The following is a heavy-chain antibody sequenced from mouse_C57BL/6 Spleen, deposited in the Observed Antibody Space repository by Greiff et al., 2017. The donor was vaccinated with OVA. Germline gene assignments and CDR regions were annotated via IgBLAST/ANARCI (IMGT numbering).Heavy chain of an antibody. CDR3: ASSGAVVATGAMDY. CDR1: GYTFTDYY. Sequence: VQLQQSGPELVKPGASVKISCKASGYTFTDYYMNWVKQSHGKSLEWIGDINPNNGGTSYNQKFKGKATLTVDKSSSTAYMELRSLTSEDSAVYYCASSGAVVATGAMDYWGQGTSVTVSS. J-gene: IGHJ4*01. D-gene: IGHD1-1*01. CDR2: INPNNGGT. V-gene: IGHV1-26*01.